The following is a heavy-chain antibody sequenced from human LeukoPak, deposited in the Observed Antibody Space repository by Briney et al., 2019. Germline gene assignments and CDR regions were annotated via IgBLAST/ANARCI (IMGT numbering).Heavy chain of an antibody. CDR3: ARGSSGRDY. D-gene: IGHD6-19*01. V-gene: IGHV4-39*07. J-gene: IGHJ4*02. Sequence: SETLSLTCTVSGGSISSRSYYWGWIRQPPGTGLDWIGSIYNSGSTDYNPSLKSRVTISVATSKNQFSLKLSSVTAADTAVYYCARGSSGRDYWGQGTLVTVSS. CDR1: GGSISSRSYY. CDR2: IYNSGST.